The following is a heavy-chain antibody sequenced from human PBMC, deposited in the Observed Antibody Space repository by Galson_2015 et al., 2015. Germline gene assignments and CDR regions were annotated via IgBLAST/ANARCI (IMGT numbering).Heavy chain of an antibody. CDR2: DDK. D-gene: IGHD6-13*01. V-gene: IGHV2-5*01. CDR3: AHRLVHSSSWYHWFDP. J-gene: IGHJ5*02. Sequence: DDKRYSPSLKSRLTITKDTSKNQVVLTMTNMDPVDTATYYCAHRLVHSSSWYHWFDPWGQGTLVTVSS.